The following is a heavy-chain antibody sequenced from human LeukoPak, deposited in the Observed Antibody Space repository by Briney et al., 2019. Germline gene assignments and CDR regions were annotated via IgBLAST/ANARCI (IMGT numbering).Heavy chain of an antibody. D-gene: IGHD2/OR15-2a*01. CDR2: IYPGDSDT. CDR1: GYSFSIYW. V-gene: IGHV5-51*01. Sequence: GESLKISCKASGYSFSIYWIGWVRQMPGKGLEWMGIIYPGDSDTRYSPSFQGQVTISVDKSINTAYLQWSSLRASDSAIYYCARLHKEGVTFSDLWGQGTLVTVSS. CDR3: ARLHKEGVTFSDL. J-gene: IGHJ5*02.